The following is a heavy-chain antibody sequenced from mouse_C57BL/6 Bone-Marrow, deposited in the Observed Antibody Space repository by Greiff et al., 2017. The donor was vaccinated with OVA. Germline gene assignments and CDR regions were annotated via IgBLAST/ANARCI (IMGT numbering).Heavy chain of an antibody. CDR3: ARPLPGYFDV. CDR1: GYTFTSYW. V-gene: IGHV1-59*01. J-gene: IGHJ1*03. Sequence: VKLQQPGAELVRPGTSVKLSCKASGYTFTSYWMHWVKQRPGQGLEWIGVIDPSDSYTNYNQKFKGKATLTVDTSSSTAYMQLSSLTSEDSAVYYCARPLPGYFDVWGTGTTVTVSS. CDR2: IDPSDSYT.